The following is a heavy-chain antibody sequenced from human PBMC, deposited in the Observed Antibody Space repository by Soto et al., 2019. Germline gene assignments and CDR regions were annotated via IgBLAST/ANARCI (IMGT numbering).Heavy chain of an antibody. CDR2: ISGSGGST. V-gene: IGHV3-23*01. Sequence: EVQLLESVGGLVQPGGSLRLSCAASGFTFSSYAMSWVRQAPGKGLEWVSAISGSGGSTYYADSVKGRFTISRDNSKNTLYLQMNSLRAEDTAVYYCAKDRARIEYSSSGWGQGTLVTVSS. CDR1: GFTFSSYA. D-gene: IGHD6-6*01. J-gene: IGHJ4*02. CDR3: AKDRARIEYSSSG.